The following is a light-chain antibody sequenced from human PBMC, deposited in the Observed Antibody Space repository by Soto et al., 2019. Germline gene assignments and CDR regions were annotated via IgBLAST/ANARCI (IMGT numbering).Light chain of an antibody. CDR1: RGIGRS. Sequence: DIQLTQSPSSLSASVGDRVTITCRASRGIGRSLAWYQQKPGKVPRLLIHSAFVVQSGVPSRFSGSGSVTDFTLTISGLQPEDVATYYCQKFDSVPTFGPGTKVDIK. V-gene: IGKV1-27*01. CDR2: SAF. J-gene: IGKJ1*01. CDR3: QKFDSVPT.